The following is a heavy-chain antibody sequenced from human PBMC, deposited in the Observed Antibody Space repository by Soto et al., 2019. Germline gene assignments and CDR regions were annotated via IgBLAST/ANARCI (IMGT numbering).Heavy chain of an antibody. CDR1: GFTFSSYS. CDR3: ATRSRGYSGYVKY. D-gene: IGHD5-12*01. V-gene: IGHV3-48*01. J-gene: IGHJ4*02. Sequence: EVQLVESGGGLVQPGGSLRLSCAASGFTFSSYSMSWVRQTPGNGLEWVSHISGGSSLIYYADSVKGRFTISRDNAENALYLQMNSLRAEDTAVYYCATRSRGYSGYVKYWGQGTVVTVSS. CDR2: ISGGSSLI.